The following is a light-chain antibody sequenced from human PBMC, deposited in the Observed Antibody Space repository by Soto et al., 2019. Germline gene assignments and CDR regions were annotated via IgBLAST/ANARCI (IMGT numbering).Light chain of an antibody. Sequence: EIVMTQSQATLSVSPGERATLSCRASQSVSSNLAWYQQKPDQAPRLLIYGASTRATGIPARFSGSGSGTEFTLTISSLQSEDFAVYYCQQYNNWGTFGQGTKVEIK. CDR3: QQYNNWGT. CDR2: GAS. V-gene: IGKV3-15*01. J-gene: IGKJ1*01. CDR1: QSVSSN.